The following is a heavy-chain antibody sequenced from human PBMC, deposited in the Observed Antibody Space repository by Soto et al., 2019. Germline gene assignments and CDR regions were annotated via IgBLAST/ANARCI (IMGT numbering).Heavy chain of an antibody. V-gene: IGHV1-3*01. J-gene: IGHJ6*02. CDR3: AREDPIVVVPAAIRAYYYYGMDV. D-gene: IGHD2-2*02. CDR2: INAGNGNT. CDR1: GYTFTSYA. Sequence: ASVKVSCKASGYTFTSYAMHWVRQAPGQRLEWMGWINAGNGNTKYSQKFQGRVIITRDTSASTAYMELSSLRSEDTAVYYCAREDPIVVVPAAIRAYYYYGMDVWGQGTTVTVSS.